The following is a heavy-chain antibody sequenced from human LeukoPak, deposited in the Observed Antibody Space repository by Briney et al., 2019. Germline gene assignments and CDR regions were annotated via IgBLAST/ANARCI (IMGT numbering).Heavy chain of an antibody. CDR3: ARDIYCSGGSCGAGDYYGMDV. J-gene: IGHJ6*02. D-gene: IGHD2-15*01. V-gene: IGHV4-31*03. Sequence: PSQTLSLTCTVSGGSISSGGYYWSWIRQHPGKGLEWIGYIYYSGSTYYNPSLKSRVTISVDTSKNQFSLKLSSVTAADTAVYYCARDIYCSGGSCGAGDYYGMDVWGRGTRVTVSS. CDR1: GGSISSGGYY. CDR2: IYYSGST.